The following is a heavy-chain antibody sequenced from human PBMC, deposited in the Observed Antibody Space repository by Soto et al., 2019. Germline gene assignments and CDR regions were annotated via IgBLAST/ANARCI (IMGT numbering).Heavy chain of an antibody. CDR3: VKYSKPVG. D-gene: IGHD1-26*01. J-gene: IGHJ4*02. CDR2: IDKDGIRT. V-gene: IGHV3-64D*06. Sequence: PGVSRRRACSVSGFIFHNYSMDWFRQAPGKGLEYVSTIDKDGIRTYYADSVKGRFTISRDNPKSTLYLEMRNLRLEDTAVYYCVKYSKPVGWGQGALVTVSS. CDR1: GFIFHNYS.